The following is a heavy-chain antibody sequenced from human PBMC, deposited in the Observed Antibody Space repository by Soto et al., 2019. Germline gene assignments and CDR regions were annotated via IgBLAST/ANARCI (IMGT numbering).Heavy chain of an antibody. D-gene: IGHD6-13*01. CDR2: IDPSDSYT. J-gene: IGHJ3*02. CDR3: ARSLRSIAAAGTVHAFDI. Sequence: GESLKISCKGSGYSFTSYWIGWVRQMPGKGLEWMGRIDPSDSYTNYSPSFQGHVTISADKSISTAYLQWSSLKASDTAMYYCARSLRSIAAAGTVHAFDIWGQGTMVTVS. CDR1: GYSFTSYW. V-gene: IGHV5-10-1*01.